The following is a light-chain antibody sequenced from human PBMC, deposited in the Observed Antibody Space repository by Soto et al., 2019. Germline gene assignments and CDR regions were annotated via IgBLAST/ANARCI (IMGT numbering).Light chain of an antibody. J-gene: IGKJ5*01. CDR2: GAS. Sequence: EIVLTQSPGTLSLSPGERAILSCRASQSVSTSQLSWHQQKPGQAPRLLIDGASTRATGIPDMFSGSGSGTYFTITSSRLEPEVFAVYYCQQYISSPITFGQGTRLEIK. V-gene: IGKV3-20*01. CDR3: QQYISSPIT. CDR1: QSVSTSQ.